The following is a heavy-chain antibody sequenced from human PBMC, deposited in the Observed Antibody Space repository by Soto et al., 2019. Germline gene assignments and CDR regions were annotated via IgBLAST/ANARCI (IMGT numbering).Heavy chain of an antibody. CDR1: GGSISSGGYY. V-gene: IGHV4-31*03. D-gene: IGHD5-18*01. Sequence: QVQLQESGPGLVKPSQTLSVTCTVSGGSISSGGYYWSWIRQHPRKGLEWIGYIYYSGSTYYNPSRKSRVTISVDTSMNQFSLKLSSVTAADTPVYYCAREAYSYGRYSYFDYWGQLTLFTVSS. J-gene: IGHJ4*02. CDR2: IYYSGST. CDR3: AREAYSYGRYSYFDY.